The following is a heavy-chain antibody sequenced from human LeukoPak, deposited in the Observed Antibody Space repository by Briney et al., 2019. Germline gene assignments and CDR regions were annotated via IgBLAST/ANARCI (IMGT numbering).Heavy chain of an antibody. D-gene: IGHD2-8*01. CDR1: GGSITSTNW. CDR3: SRENGAFSPFGY. V-gene: IGHV4-4*02. CDR2: VSLSGLT. Sequence: SETLSLTCGVSGGSITSTNWWSWVRQPPGQGLEWIGEVSLSGLTNYNPSLGSRVIMALDTSKNHLSLHLTSVTAADTAVYYCSRENGAFSPFGYWGQGYLVTVLS. J-gene: IGHJ4*02.